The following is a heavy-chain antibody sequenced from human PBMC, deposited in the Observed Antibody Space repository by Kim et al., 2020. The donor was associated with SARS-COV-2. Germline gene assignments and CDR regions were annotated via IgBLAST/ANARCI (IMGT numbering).Heavy chain of an antibody. D-gene: IGHD3-9*01. CDR3: ASKGMYYDILTGYHPMVGFDY. CDR2: INHSGST. CDR1: GGSFSGYY. V-gene: IGHV4-34*01. J-gene: IGHJ4*02. Sequence: SETLSLTCAVYGGSFSGYYWSWIRQPPGKGLEWIGEINHSGSTNYNPSLKSRVTISVDTSKNQFSLKLSSVTAADTAVYYCASKGMYYDILTGYHPMVGFDYWGQGTLVTVSS.